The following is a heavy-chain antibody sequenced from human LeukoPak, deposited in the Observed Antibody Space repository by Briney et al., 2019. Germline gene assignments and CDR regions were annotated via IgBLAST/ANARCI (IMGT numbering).Heavy chain of an antibody. J-gene: IGHJ4*02. V-gene: IGHV4-59*01. CDR1: GGSISSYY. D-gene: IGHD2-21*02. CDR2: IYYSGST. Sequence: PSETLSLTCTVSGGSISSYYWSWIRQPPGKGLEWIGYIYYSGSTNYNPSLKSRVTISVDTSKNQFSLKLSSVTAADTAVYYCARSGGIVVVTDQYYFDYWGPGTLVTVSS. CDR3: ARSGGIVVVTDQYYFDY.